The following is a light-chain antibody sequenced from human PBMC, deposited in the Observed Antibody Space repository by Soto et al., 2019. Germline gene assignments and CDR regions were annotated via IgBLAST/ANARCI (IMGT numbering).Light chain of an antibody. CDR2: TTN. CDR1: SSNIGTSS. J-gene: IGLJ1*01. CDR3: AAWDDSLNGHV. Sequence: QSVLTQPHSASGTPGLRVTISCSGSSSNIGTSSVHWFQQLPGTAPKLLISTTNQRPSGVPERFSGSKSGTSASLAISGLQSEDEADYYCAAWDDSLNGHVFGTGTKVTV. V-gene: IGLV1-44*01.